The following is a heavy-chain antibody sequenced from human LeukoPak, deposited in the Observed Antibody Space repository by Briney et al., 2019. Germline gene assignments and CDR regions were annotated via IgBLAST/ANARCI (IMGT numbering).Heavy chain of an antibody. CDR1: GYTFTDYD. CDR2: INPNSGVT. V-gene: IGHV1-2*07. D-gene: IGHD6-19*01. J-gene: IGHJ4*02. CDR3: ARYPSGSFLY. Sequence: ASVKVSCKASGYTFTDYDMHWVRQAPGQGLEWMGWINPNSGVTNYAHKFQGRVTMTRDTSISTAYMELSRLRSDDTAVYYCARYPSGSFLYWGQGTLVTVSS.